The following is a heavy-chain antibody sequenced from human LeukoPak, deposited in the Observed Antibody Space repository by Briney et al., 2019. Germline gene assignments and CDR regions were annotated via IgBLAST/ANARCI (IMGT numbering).Heavy chain of an antibody. J-gene: IGHJ6*02. D-gene: IGHD6-25*01. CDR2: ISYDGSNK. V-gene: IGHV3-30*04. CDR1: GFTFSSYA. Sequence: SGGSLRLSCAASGFTFSSYAMHWVRQAPGKGLEWVAVISYDGSNKYYADSVKGRFTISRDNSKNTLYLQMNSLRAEDTAVYYCARGRRPMDVWGQGTTVTVSS. CDR3: ARGRRPMDV.